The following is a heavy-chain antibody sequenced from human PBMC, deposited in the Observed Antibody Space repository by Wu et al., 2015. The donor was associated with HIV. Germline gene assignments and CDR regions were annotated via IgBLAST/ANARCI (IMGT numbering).Heavy chain of an antibody. CDR3: AREDSSSWQNWFDP. CDR2: IIPIFGTA. D-gene: IGHD6-13*01. J-gene: IGHJ5*02. Sequence: QVQLVQSGAEVKKPGSSVKVSCKASGGTFSSYAISWVRQAPGQGLEWMGRIIPIFGTASYAQKFQGRVTITADESTSTAYMELSSLRSEDTAVYYCAREDSSSWQNWFDPWGQGTLVTVSS. CDR1: GGTFSSYA. V-gene: IGHV1-69*13.